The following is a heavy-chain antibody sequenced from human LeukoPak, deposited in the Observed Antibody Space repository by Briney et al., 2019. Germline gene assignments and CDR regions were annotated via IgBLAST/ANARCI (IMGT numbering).Heavy chain of an antibody. CDR1: GGSFSGYY. CDR2: INHSGST. D-gene: IGHD2-15*01. Sequence: SETLSLTCAVYGGSFSGYYWSWIRQPPGKGLEWIGEINHSGSTNYNPSLKSRVTISVDTSKNQFSLKLSSVTAADTAVYYCARAFSVRLLRWFDPWGQGTLVTVSS. CDR3: ARAFSVRLLRWFDP. V-gene: IGHV4-34*01. J-gene: IGHJ5*02.